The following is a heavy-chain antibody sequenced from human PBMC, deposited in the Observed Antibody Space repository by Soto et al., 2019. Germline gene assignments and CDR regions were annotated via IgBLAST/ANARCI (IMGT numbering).Heavy chain of an antibody. CDR3: AREGPMREVDY. CDR1: GGSISSGDYY. V-gene: IGHV4-30-4*01. Sequence: SETLSLTCTVSGGSISSGDYYWSWIRQPPGKGLEWIGYIYYSGSTYYNPSLKSRVTISVDTSKNQFSLKLSSVTAADTAVYYCAREGPMREVDYWGQGTLVTVSS. J-gene: IGHJ4*02. CDR2: IYYSGST.